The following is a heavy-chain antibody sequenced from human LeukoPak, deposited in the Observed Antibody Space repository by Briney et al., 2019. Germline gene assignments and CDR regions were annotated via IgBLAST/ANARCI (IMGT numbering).Heavy chain of an antibody. CDR3: ARDKQPGDY. V-gene: IGHV4-59*01. J-gene: IGHJ4*02. CDR2: IYYSGST. D-gene: IGHD5-18*01. CDR1: GASISPYY. Sequence: SETLSLTCTVSGASISPYYWGWLPQPPGKGLEWLGYIYYSGSTTYNPSLKSRVTIPVDPPKNQFSLKLNSVPAADTAVYFCARDKQPGDYWGQGALVTVSS.